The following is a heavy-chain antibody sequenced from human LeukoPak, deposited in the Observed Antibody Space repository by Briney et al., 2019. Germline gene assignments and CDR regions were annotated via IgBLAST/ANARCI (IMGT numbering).Heavy chain of an antibody. Sequence: GRSLRLSCAASGFTFDDYAMHWVRQAPGKGLEWVSGISWNSGSIGYADSVKGRFTISRDNAKNSLYLQMNSLRAEDTALYYCAKDMGGGNSGFDYWGQGTLVTVSP. CDR3: AKDMGGGNSGFDY. CDR2: ISWNSGSI. CDR1: GFTFDDYA. J-gene: IGHJ4*02. D-gene: IGHD4-23*01. V-gene: IGHV3-9*01.